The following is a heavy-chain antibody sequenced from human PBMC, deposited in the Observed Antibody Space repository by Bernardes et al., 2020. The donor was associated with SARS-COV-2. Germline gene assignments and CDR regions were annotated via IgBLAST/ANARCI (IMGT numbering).Heavy chain of an antibody. V-gene: IGHV3-23*01. J-gene: IGHJ5*02. D-gene: IGHD6-25*01. CDR2: IVYTGDT. CDR1: GFTLTGNG. Sequence: GGSLRLSCVASGFTLTGNGMSWVRQAPGKGLEWVSDIVYTGDTYYTNSVRGRFTISRDNSKNTVYLQMNSLRGDDTAIYYCAGDADDDFVAASAAWGQGTLVTVTS. CDR3: AGDADDDFVAASAA.